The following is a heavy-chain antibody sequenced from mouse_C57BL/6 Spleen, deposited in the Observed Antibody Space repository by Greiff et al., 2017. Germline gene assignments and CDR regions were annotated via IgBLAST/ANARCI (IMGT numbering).Heavy chain of an antibody. CDR2: IYPGSGNT. CDR1: GYTFTDYY. D-gene: IGHD2-4*01. J-gene: IGHJ4*01. Sequence: VQVVESGAELVRPGASVKLSCKASGYTFTDYYINWVKQRPGQGLEWIARIYPGSGNTYYNEKFKGKATLTAEKSSSTAYMQLSSLTSEDSAVYFCAAADYDYAMDYWGQGTSVTVSS. V-gene: IGHV1-76*01. CDR3: AAADYDYAMDY.